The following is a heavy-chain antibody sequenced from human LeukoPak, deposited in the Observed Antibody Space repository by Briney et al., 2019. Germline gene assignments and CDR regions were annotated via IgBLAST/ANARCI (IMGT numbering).Heavy chain of an antibody. Sequence: ASVKVSCKVSGYTLTEVSMHWVRQAPGKGREWVGGFDPEDGETIYAQKFQGRVTMTEDTSTDTAYMELSSLRSEDTAVYYCATGASGYIDYWGQGTLVTVSS. V-gene: IGHV1-24*01. CDR3: ATGASGYIDY. CDR2: FDPEDGET. CDR1: GYTLTEVS. D-gene: IGHD1-26*01. J-gene: IGHJ4*02.